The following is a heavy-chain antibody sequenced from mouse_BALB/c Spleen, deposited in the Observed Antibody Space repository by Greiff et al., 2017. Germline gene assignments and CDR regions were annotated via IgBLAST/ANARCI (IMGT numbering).Heavy chain of an antibody. D-gene: IGHD2-4*01. CDR3: ATYYDYFYYAMDY. V-gene: IGHV1-55*01. Sequence: QVQLQQPGAELVKPGTSVKLSCKASGYNFTSYWINWVKLRPGQGLEWIGDIYPGSGSTNYNEKFKSKATLTVDTSSSTAYMQLSSLASEDSALYYCATYYDYFYYAMDYWGQGTSVTVSS. CDR1: GYNFTSYW. CDR2: IYPGSGST. J-gene: IGHJ4*01.